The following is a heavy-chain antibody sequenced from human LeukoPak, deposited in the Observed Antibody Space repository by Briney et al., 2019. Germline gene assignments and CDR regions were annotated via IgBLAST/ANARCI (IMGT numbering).Heavy chain of an antibody. D-gene: IGHD3-10*01. V-gene: IGHV1-18*04. J-gene: IGHJ4*02. CDR2: ISAYNGNT. CDR1: GYTFTSYG. CDR3: ARTSNGDYGSGSYYYFDY. Sequence: ASVKVSCKASGYTFTSYGIRWVRQAPGQGLEWMGWISAYNGNTNYAQKLQGRVTMTTDTSTSTAYMELRSLRSDDTAVYYCARTSNGDYGSGSYYYFDYWGQGTLVTVSS.